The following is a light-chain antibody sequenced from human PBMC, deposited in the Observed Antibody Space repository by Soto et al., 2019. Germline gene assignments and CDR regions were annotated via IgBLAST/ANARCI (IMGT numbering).Light chain of an antibody. J-gene: IGKJ1*01. CDR1: HNVGNH. V-gene: IGKV1-39*01. Sequence: DIQVTQSPSSLSASVGDRVTITCRASHNVGNHLNWYQQQPGQAPNMLFSRATTLQTGVPSGFSASGSGTEVTLTISSLQPEDFATYYCQQTHLSPPTFGQGTKVE. CDR3: QQTHLSPPT. CDR2: RAT.